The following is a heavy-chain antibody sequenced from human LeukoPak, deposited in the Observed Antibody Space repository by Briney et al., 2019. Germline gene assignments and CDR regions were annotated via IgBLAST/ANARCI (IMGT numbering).Heavy chain of an antibody. D-gene: IGHD3-10*01. J-gene: IGHJ5*02. V-gene: IGHV1-2*06. CDR3: ARAFYGSGSYSDWFDP. CDR1: GYTFTGYY. Sequence: GASVKVSCKASGYTFTGYYMHWVRQAPGQGLEWMGRINPNSGGTNYAQKFQGRVTMTRDTSISTAYMELSSLRSDDTAVFYCARAFYGSGSYSDWFDPWGQGTLVTVSS. CDR2: INPNSGGT.